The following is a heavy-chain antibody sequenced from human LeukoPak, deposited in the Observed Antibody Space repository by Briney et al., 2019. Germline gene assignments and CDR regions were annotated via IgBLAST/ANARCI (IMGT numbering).Heavy chain of an antibody. CDR2: INHSGST. CDR3: ASTGLWFGELPDAFDI. V-gene: IGHV4-34*01. J-gene: IGHJ3*02. Sequence: SETLSLTCAVYGGSFSGYYWSWIRQPPGKGLEWIGEINHSGSTNYNPSLKSRVTISVDTSKNQFSLKLSSVTAADTAVYYCASTGLWFGELPDAFDIWGQGTMVTVSS. D-gene: IGHD3-10*01. CDR1: GGSFSGYY.